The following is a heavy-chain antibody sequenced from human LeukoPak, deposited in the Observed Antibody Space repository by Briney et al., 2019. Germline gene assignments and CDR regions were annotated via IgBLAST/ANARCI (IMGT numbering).Heavy chain of an antibody. CDR3: ASGGGFGELQVDY. Sequence: SVKVSCKASGGTLSSYAISWVRQAPGQGLEWMGGIIPIFGTANYAQKFQGRVTITADESTSTAYMELSRLRSEDTAVYYCASGGGFGELQVDYWGQGTLVTVSS. D-gene: IGHD3-10*01. J-gene: IGHJ4*02. CDR1: GGTLSSYA. CDR2: IIPIFGTA. V-gene: IGHV1-69*13.